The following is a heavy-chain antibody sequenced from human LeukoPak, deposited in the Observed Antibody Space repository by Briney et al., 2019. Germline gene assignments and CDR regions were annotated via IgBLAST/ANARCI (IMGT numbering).Heavy chain of an antibody. Sequence: GGSLRLPCAASGITLSTYWMSWVRQAPGKGLEWVSVISGNGDTTYYADSVKGRFTVSRDNSKNTLYLQMNSLRAEDTAVYYCAKESPYFDYWGQGTLVTVSS. V-gene: IGHV3-23*01. CDR1: GITLSTYW. CDR3: AKESPYFDY. J-gene: IGHJ4*02. CDR2: ISGNGDTT.